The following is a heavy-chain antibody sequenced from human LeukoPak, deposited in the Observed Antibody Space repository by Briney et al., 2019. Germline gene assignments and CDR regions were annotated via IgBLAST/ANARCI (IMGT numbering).Heavy chain of an antibody. D-gene: IGHD6-13*01. J-gene: IGHJ4*02. V-gene: IGHV3-48*02. CDR2: ISSSSSTI. Sequence: GGSLRLSCAASGFTFSSYSMNWVRQAPGKGLEWVSYISSSSSTIYYADSVKGRFTISRDNAKNSLYLQMNSLRDEDTAVYYCARGSSSWYFPHFDYWGQGTLVTVSS. CDR1: GFTFSSYS. CDR3: ARGSSSWYFPHFDY.